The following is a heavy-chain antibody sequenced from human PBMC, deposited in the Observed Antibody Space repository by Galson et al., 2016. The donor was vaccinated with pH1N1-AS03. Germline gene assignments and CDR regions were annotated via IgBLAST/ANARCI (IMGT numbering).Heavy chain of an antibody. CDR3: ARGDLVIGGGNNWFDP. D-gene: IGHD2/OR15-2a*01. V-gene: IGHV4-4*07. Sequence: LSLTCTVSGDSMNSHFWNWIRQPAGKGPEWIGRISTSGSTNYNTSLWSRLALLIDTSRNRFSLRLASVTAADTAIYYCARGDLVIGGGNNWFDPWGQGILVTVSS. CDR1: GDSMNSHF. J-gene: IGHJ5*02. CDR2: ISTSGST.